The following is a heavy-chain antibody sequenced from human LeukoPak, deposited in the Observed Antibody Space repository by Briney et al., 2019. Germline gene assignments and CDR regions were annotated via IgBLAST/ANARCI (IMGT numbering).Heavy chain of an antibody. Sequence: GGSLRLSCAASGFTFSDYYMSWIRHAPVKGLKSVSYISSSGRTIYYAASVKGRFTISRDNAKNSLYLQMNSLRAEDTAVYYCARVRRMAGTNGEYYYYGMDVWGQGTTVTVSS. CDR2: ISSSGRTI. V-gene: IGHV3-11*01. CDR1: GFTFSDYY. CDR3: ARVRRMAGTNGEYYYYGMDV. J-gene: IGHJ6*02. D-gene: IGHD6-19*01.